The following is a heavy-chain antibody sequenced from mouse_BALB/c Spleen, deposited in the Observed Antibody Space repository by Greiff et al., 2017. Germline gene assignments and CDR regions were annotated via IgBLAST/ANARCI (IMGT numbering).Heavy chain of an antibody. Sequence: EVKLMESGGGLVQPGGSRKLSCAASGFTFSSFGMHWVRQAPEKGLEWVAYISSGSSTIYYADTVKGRFTISRDNPKNTLFLQMNSLRSEDTAMFYCARGDDGYAHYYAMDYWGQGTSVTVSS. CDR2: ISSGSSTI. D-gene: IGHD2-3*01. CDR3: ARGDDGYAHYYAMDY. CDR1: GFTFSSFG. J-gene: IGHJ4*01. V-gene: IGHV5-17*02.